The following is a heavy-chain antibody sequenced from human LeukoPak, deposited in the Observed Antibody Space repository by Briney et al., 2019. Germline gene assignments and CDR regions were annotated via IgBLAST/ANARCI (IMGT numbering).Heavy chain of an antibody. V-gene: IGHV3-21*01. CDR2: ISSSSSYI. J-gene: IGHJ3*02. CDR1: GFTFSSYS. CDR3: ARDFVAYYYDSSGYYGPLRYPDAFDI. Sequence: PGGSLRLSCAASGFTFSSYSMNWVRQAPGKGLEWVSSISSSSSYIYYADSVKGRFTISRDNAKNSLYLQMNSLRAEDTAVYYCARDFVAYYYDSSGYYGPLRYPDAFDIWGQGTMVTVSS. D-gene: IGHD3-22*01.